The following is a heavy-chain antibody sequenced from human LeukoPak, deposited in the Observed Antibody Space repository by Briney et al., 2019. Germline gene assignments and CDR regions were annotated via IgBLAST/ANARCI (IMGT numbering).Heavy chain of an antibody. V-gene: IGHV3-53*01. D-gene: IGHD6-13*01. CDR2: IYSGGST. CDR3: TKGVSSSWRTSFDF. CDR1: GFTVSSNY. J-gene: IGHJ4*02. Sequence: PGGSLRLSCAASGFTVSSNYMSWVRQAPGKGLEWVSVIYSGGSTYYADSVKGRFTISRDNSKNSVSLQMNSLRAEDTAVYYCTKGVSSSWRTSFDFWGQGTLVTVSS.